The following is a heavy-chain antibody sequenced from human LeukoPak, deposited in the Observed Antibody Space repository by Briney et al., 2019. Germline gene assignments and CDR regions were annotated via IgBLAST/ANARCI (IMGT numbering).Heavy chain of an antibody. D-gene: IGHD5-12*01. CDR3: VNLGYSD. J-gene: IGHJ4*02. CDR1: GFSFSAAW. CDR2: IKNDGSDK. V-gene: IGHV3-7*01. Sequence: GGSPRLSSEASGFSFSAAWMTWVRQAPGKGLEWVATIKNDGSDKYYVDSVKGRFTLSRDNAKNLVYLQMNSLRVEDTAVYYCVNLGYSDGGQGTLVTVSS.